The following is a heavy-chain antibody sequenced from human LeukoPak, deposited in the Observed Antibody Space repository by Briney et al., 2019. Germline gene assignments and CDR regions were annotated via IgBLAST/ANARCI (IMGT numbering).Heavy chain of an antibody. CDR2: IKSKADGGTT. D-gene: IGHD2-15*01. V-gene: IGHV3-15*01. J-gene: IGHJ1*01. CDR3: ARKGCSGGSCPPEYFQH. Sequence: GGSLRVSCAASGFTFRNGWMTWVRQAPGKGLEWVGRIKSKADGGTTDYAAPVKGRFTISRDDSKNTLFLQMNSLRAEDTAVYYCARKGCSGGSCPPEYFQHWGQGTLVTVSS. CDR1: GFTFRNGW.